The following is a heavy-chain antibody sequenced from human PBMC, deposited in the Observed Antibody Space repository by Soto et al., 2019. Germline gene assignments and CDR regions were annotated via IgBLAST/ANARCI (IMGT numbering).Heavy chain of an antibody. CDR3: ARDSGWPTLNFDN. V-gene: IGHV3-30*03. CDR1: DFDFSSYG. CDR2: SSYDGRET. J-gene: IGHJ4*02. D-gene: IGHD3-10*01. Sequence: GGSLRLSCAASDFDFSSYGIHWVRQAPGKGLEWVAASSYDGRETFYADSAKGRFTVSKEMSKNTAFLQMNALKHEDTAVYFCARDSGWPTLNFDNWGQGTPVTVSS.